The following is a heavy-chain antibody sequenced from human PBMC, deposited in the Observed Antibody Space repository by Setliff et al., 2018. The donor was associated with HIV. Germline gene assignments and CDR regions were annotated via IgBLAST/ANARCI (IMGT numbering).Heavy chain of an antibody. CDR3: TRAQIAAPRPFDY. D-gene: IGHD2-21*01. CDR1: GDSIVFDDSTRSYH. CDR2: TPYRGRT. V-gene: IGHV4-39*07. J-gene: IGHJ4*02. Sequence: SETLSLTCRLSGDSIVFDDSTRSYHCSWIRQPPGKGLEWIGSTPYRGRTNYNPSLRSRVTISLDTSTSQFSLRLNSVTAADTALYFCTRAQIAAPRPFDYWGQGTLVTVSS.